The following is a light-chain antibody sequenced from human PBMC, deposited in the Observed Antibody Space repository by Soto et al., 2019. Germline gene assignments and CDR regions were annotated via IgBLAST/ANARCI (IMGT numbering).Light chain of an antibody. J-gene: IGKJ1*01. CDR2: GAS. CDR1: QSVSSN. CDR3: QQYNNWPPGK. V-gene: IGKV3-15*01. Sequence: EIVMTQSPATLSVSPGERATLSCRASQSVSSNLAWYQQKPGQAPRLLIYGASTRATGIPARFSGSGSGTEFTLTNSSLQSEDFAVYYCQQYNNWPPGKFGQGTKVEIK.